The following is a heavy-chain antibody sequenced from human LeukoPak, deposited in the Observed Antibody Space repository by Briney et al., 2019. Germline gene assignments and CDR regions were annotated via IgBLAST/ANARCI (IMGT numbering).Heavy chain of an antibody. D-gene: IGHD6-19*01. J-gene: IGHJ4*02. V-gene: IGHV3-23*01. Sequence: GGSLRLSCAASGFTFSSYAMSWVRQAPGKGLEWVSAISGSGGSTYYADSVKGRLTISRDNSKNTLYLQMNSLRAEDTAVYYCVRIAVAGHYFDYWGQGTLVTVSS. CDR3: VRIAVAGHYFDY. CDR1: GFTFSSYA. CDR2: ISGSGGST.